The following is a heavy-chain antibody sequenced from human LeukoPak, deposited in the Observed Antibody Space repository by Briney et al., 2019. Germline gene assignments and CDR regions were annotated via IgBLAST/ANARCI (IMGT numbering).Heavy chain of an antibody. CDR3: ARGQFQRDY. V-gene: IGHV4-39*07. Sequence: PSETLSLTCTVSGGSIRSSYYYWGWIRQSPGKGLEWIGEINRSGRINYNPSLKSRVTISVDTSENQFSLNLRSVTAADTAVYYCARGQFQRDYWGQGTLVIVSS. CDR1: GGSIRSSYYY. CDR2: INRSGRI. D-gene: IGHD5-24*01. J-gene: IGHJ4*02.